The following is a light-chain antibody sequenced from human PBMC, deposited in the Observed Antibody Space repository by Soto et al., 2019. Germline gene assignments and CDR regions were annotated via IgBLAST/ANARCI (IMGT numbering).Light chain of an antibody. CDR2: ENN. CDR3: GTWDSSTYV. J-gene: IGLJ1*01. V-gene: IGLV1-51*02. CDR1: NSNIGNNY. Sequence: QSVLTQPPSVSAAPGQKVTISCSGSNSNIGNNYVSWYQQLPGTAPKLLIYENNKRPSGIPDRFSGSKSGTSATLGITGLQTGDEADYYCGTWDSSTYVFATGTKVNVL.